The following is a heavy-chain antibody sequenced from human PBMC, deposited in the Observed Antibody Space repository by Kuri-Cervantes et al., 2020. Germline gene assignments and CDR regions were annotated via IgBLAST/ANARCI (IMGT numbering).Heavy chain of an antibody. CDR2: ISYDGSNK. CDR1: GFTFSSYG. D-gene: IGHD3-9*01. Sequence: GGSLRLSCAASGFTFSSYGMHWVRQAPGKGLEWVAVISYDGSNKYYADSVKGRFTISRDNSKNTLYLQMNSLRAEDTAVYYCAKVSGYSARRGFFDYWGQGTLVTVSS. J-gene: IGHJ4*02. CDR3: AKVSGYSARRGFFDY. V-gene: IGHV3-30*18.